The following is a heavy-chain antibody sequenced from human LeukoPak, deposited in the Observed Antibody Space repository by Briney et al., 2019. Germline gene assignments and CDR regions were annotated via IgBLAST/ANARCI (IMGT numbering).Heavy chain of an antibody. CDR2: ISGSGGST. CDR1: GFTFGDYA. J-gene: IGHJ4*02. Sequence: AGGSLRLSCTASGFTFGDYAMSWVRQAPGKGLEWVSAISGSGGSTYYADSVKGRFTISRDNSKNTLYLQMNSLRAEDTAVYYCAKDRPYYDILTGYYIEAFDYWGQGTLVTVSS. CDR3: AKDRPYYDILTGYYIEAFDY. V-gene: IGHV3-23*01. D-gene: IGHD3-9*01.